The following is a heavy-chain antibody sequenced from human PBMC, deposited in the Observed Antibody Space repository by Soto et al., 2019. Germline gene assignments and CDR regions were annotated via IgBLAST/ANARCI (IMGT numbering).Heavy chain of an antibody. D-gene: IGHD3-22*01. J-gene: IGHJ4*02. CDR2: IYYSGST. CDR3: ARSSYYDSSGYPDY. CDR1: GGSISSYY. V-gene: IGHV4-59*01. Sequence: SGTLSLTCTVSGGSISSYYWSWIRQPPGKGLEWIGYIYYSGSTNYNPSLKSRVTISVDTSKSQFSLKLSSVTAADTAVYYCARSSYYDSSGYPDYWGQGTLVTVSS.